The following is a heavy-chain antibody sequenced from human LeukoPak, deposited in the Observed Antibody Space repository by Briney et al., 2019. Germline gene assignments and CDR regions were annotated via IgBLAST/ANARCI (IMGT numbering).Heavy chain of an antibody. CDR1: GLSFNDAY. D-gene: IGHD1-7*01. CDR2: ISVTGSHT. Sequence: KSGGSLRLSCAAASGLSFNDAYTSWIRQAPGKGLEWISYISVTGSHTNYADSVKGRFTISRDNSKNTLYLQMNSLRAEDTAVYYCAKDLRTTGRRNAFDIWGQGTMVTVSS. J-gene: IGHJ3*02. V-gene: IGHV3-11*06. CDR3: AKDLRTTGRRNAFDI.